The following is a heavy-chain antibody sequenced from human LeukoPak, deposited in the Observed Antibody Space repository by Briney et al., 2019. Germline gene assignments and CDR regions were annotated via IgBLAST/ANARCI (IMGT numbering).Heavy chain of an antibody. CDR3: AKLGGYYYDSSGYYYFDY. CDR2: ISGSGGST. CDR1: GFTFSSHA. Sequence: GGSLRLSCAASGFTFSSHAMSWVRQAPGKGLEWVSAISGSGGSTYYADSVKGRFTISRDNSKNTLYLQMNSLRAEDTAVYYCAKLGGYYYDSSGYYYFDYWGQGTLVTASS. D-gene: IGHD3-22*01. V-gene: IGHV3-23*01. J-gene: IGHJ4*02.